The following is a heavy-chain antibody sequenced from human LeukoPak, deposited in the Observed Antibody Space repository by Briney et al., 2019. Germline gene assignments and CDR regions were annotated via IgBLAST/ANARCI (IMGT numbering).Heavy chain of an antibody. V-gene: IGHV3-9*01. D-gene: IGHD3-22*01. Sequence: GGSLRLSCAASGFTFDDYAMHWVRQAPGKGLEWVSGISWNSGSIGYADSVKGRFTISRDNAKNSLYLQMNSLRAEDTALYYCAKDTGSSGYYYYFDYWGQGTLVTVSS. J-gene: IGHJ4*02. CDR1: GFTFDDYA. CDR2: ISWNSGSI. CDR3: AKDTGSSGYYYYFDY.